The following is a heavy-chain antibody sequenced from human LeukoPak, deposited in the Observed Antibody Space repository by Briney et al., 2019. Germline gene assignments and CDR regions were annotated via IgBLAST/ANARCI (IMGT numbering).Heavy chain of an antibody. Sequence: GESLKISCKGSGYSFTTYWIGWVRQMPGKGLEWMGIIYPGDSDTRYSPSFEGQVTISADKSISTAYLQWSSLMASDIAMYYCARGYYGSGSYRSLDYWGQGTLVTVSS. D-gene: IGHD3-10*01. CDR2: IYPGDSDT. CDR3: ARGYYGSGSYRSLDY. J-gene: IGHJ4*02. CDR1: GYSFTTYW. V-gene: IGHV5-51*01.